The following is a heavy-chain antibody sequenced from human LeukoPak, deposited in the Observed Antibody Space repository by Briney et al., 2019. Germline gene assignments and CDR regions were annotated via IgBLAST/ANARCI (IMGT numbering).Heavy chain of an antibody. D-gene: IGHD3-10*01. CDR2: IIPIFGTA. J-gene: IGHJ4*02. CDR1: GGTFSSYA. CDR3: ARAGYYYGSGSYFHFDY. Sequence: SVKVSCKASGGTFSSYAISWVRQAPGQGLKWMGGIIPIFGTANYAQKFQGRVTITADESTSTAYMELSSLRSEDTAVYYCARAGYYYGSGSYFHFDYWGQGTLVTVSS. V-gene: IGHV1-69*01.